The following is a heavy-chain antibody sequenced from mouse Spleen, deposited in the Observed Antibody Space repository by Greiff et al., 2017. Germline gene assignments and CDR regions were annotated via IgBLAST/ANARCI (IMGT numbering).Heavy chain of an antibody. J-gene: IGHJ3*01. D-gene: IGHD1-1*01. CDR2: INPSNGGT. V-gene: IGHV1-53*01. Sequence: QVQLQQPGTELVKPGASVKLSCKASGYTFTSYWMHWVKQRTGQGLEWIGNINPSNGGTNYNEKFKSKATLTVDKSSSTAYMQLSSLTSEDSAVYYCARSSYYGSSYRWFAYWGQGTLVTVSA. CDR3: ARSSYYGSSYRWFAY. CDR1: GYTFTSYW.